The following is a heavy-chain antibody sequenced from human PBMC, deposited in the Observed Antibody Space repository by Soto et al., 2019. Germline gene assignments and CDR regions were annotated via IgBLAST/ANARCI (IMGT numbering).Heavy chain of an antibody. V-gene: IGHV2-5*02. J-gene: IGHJ4*02. D-gene: IGHD3-22*01. CDR3: AQMVISMGFGPVTTTAIYFDF. Sequence: QITLNESGPTQVKPRQTLTLTCTFSGFSLTTSGVGVGWIRQSPGKAPEWLALIYWDDDKRYSPSLKSRLTITKDTSPTPVVLTRADLDPADTATYYCAQMVISMGFGPVTTTAIYFDFWGQGTPVAVSS. CDR2: IYWDDDK. CDR1: GFSLTTSGVG.